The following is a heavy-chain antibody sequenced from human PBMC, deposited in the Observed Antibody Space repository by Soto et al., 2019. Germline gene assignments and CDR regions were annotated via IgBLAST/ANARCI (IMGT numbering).Heavy chain of an antibody. CDR1: GFTFSSYW. J-gene: IGHJ5*02. CDR2: INSDGSST. CDR3: ARGGCSSTSCRGRLVGNNWFDP. Sequence: EVXLVXSXGGLVQPGGSLXXXCAASGFTFSSYWMHWVRQAPGKGLXXXXXINSDGSSTSYADSVKGRFTISRDXXXXXXXXXXXXXXXXXXXXXXXARGGCSSTSCRGRLVGNNWFDPWGQGTLVTVSS. V-gene: IGHV3-74*01. D-gene: IGHD2-2*01.